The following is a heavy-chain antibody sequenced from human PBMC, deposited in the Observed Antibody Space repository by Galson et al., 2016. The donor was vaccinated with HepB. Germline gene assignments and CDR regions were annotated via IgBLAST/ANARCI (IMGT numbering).Heavy chain of an antibody. Sequence: SLRLSCAASGFTLSGSGLHWVRQAPGRRLQWISYISSAIRPIYYADSVKGRFAISRDNAKNSVVLEMNSLREEDTGVYYCARELVRSAFDLWGQGTMVTVSS. V-gene: IGHV3-48*02. J-gene: IGHJ3*01. CDR2: ISSAIRPI. CDR3: ARELVRSAFDL. CDR1: GFTLSGSG. D-gene: IGHD6-6*01.